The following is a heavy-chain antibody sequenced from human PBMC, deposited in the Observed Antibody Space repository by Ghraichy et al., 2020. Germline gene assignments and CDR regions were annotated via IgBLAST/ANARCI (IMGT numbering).Heavy chain of an antibody. CDR1: GFTFSSYW. CDR2: IKQDGSEK. J-gene: IGHJ6*03. Sequence: GGSLRLSCAASGFTFSSYWMSWVRQAPGKGLEWVANIKQDGSEKYYVDSVKGRFTISRDNAKNSLYLQMNSLRAEDTAVYYCAREVRYDFWSGYYTYYYYYYMDVWGKGTTVTVSS. V-gene: IGHV3-7*03. D-gene: IGHD3-3*01. CDR3: AREVRYDFWSGYYTYYYYYYMDV.